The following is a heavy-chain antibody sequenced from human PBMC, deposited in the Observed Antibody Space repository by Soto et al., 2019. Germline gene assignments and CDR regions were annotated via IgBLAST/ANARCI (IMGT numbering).Heavy chain of an antibody. V-gene: IGHV1-18*01. CDR2: ISAYNGNT. J-gene: IGHJ6*02. CDR1: GYTFSSYY. Sequence: QVQLVQSGAEVKKPGASVKVSCKASGYTFSSYYISWVRQAPGQGLEWMGWISAYNGNTNFAQKLQGRVTMTTDTSXXTAXXEXXXLRSDDTAVYYCARDSPPSFVWGQGTTVTVSS. CDR3: ARDSPPSFV.